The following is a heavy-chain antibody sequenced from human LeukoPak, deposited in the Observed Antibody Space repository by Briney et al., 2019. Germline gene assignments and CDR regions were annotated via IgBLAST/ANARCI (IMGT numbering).Heavy chain of an antibody. CDR2: ISGSGGTT. D-gene: IGHD3-22*01. CDR3: AKIRDSSGLDY. Sequence: GASLRLSCAASGSTFSSYAMSWVRQAPGKGLEWVSSISGSGGTTYYADFVKGRFTISRDNSKNTLYLQMNSLRAEDTAVYYCAKIRDSSGLDYWGQGTLVTVSS. J-gene: IGHJ4*02. V-gene: IGHV3-23*01. CDR1: GSTFSSYA.